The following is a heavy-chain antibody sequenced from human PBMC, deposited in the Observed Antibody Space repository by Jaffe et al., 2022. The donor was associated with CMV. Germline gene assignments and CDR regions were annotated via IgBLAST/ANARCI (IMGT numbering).Heavy chain of an antibody. V-gene: IGHV1-69*09. J-gene: IGHJ5*02. D-gene: IGHD6-13*01. Sequence: QVQLVQSGAEVKKPGSSVKVSCKMSGGTFGSYAISWVRQAPGQGLEWMGRIIPILSITNYAQRFQGRVTITADKSTNTVYMDLSSLRSEDTAIYYCARGGGIAAFNWFDPWGQGSLLSVSS. CDR2: IIPILSIT. CDR3: ARGGGIAAFNWFDP. CDR1: GGTFGSYA.